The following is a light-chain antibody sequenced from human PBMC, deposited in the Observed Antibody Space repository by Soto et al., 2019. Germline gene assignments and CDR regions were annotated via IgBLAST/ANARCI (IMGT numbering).Light chain of an antibody. CDR1: NSDIGGYNS. J-gene: IGLJ2*01. CDR2: GVT. CDR3: TSYTSVTIVV. Sequence: QSALTQPASVSGSPGQSITISCTGSNSDIGGYNSVSWYQQHPGKAPKLLIFGVTNRPSGVSDRFSSSKSGNTASLTISALQAEDEADYYCTSYTSVTIVVFGGGTKVTVL. V-gene: IGLV2-14*01.